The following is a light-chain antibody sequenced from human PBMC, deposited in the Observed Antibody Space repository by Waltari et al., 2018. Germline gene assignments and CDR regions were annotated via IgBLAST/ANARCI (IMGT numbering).Light chain of an antibody. J-gene: IGLJ2*01. CDR3: SSYTGSSALVV. Sequence: QSALTQPASVSGSPGQSITISCSGSTIDIGSYNYVSWYQQHPGKAPKLIIFDVNRRPSVVSNRFSGSKSGLTASLTISWLQAEDEAEYYCSSYTGSSALVVFGGGTKLSVL. CDR2: DVN. CDR1: TIDIGSYNY. V-gene: IGLV2-14*03.